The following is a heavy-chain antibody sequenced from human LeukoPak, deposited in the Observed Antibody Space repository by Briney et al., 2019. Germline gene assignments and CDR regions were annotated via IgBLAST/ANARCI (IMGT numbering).Heavy chain of an antibody. CDR1: GFTFISHT. CDR3: AKGTGDMGYYFDY. V-gene: IGHV3-23*01. Sequence: GGSLRLSCAASGFTFISHTMSWIRQAPGKGLEWVSGIRVTDNTYYADSVKGRFTISRDNSENTLYLQMSGLRAEDTAVYYCAKGTGDMGYYFDYWGQGTLVTVSS. CDR2: IRVTDNT. J-gene: IGHJ4*02. D-gene: IGHD7-27*01.